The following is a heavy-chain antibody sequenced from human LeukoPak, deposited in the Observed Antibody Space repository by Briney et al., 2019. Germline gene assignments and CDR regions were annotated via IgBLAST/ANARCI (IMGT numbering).Heavy chain of an antibody. CDR2: ISGSSTLI. D-gene: IGHD1-14*01. J-gene: IGHJ5*02. Sequence: GGSLRLSCAASGFTFSTFTMSWVRQAPGKGLEWVSSISGSSTLIYYADSLKGRFTVSRDNAKNSLYLRMNSLTTEDTAVYYCAPGWFGAWGQGTLVTVSS. V-gene: IGHV3-21*01. CDR1: GFTFSTFT. CDR3: APGWFGA.